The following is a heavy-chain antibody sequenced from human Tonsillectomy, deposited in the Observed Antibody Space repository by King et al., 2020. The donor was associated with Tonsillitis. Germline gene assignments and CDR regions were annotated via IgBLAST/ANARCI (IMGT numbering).Heavy chain of an antibody. CDR1: GFTFSSYS. V-gene: IGHV3-21*01. CDR3: ASGSVVQRTIDY. Sequence: EVQLVESGGGLVKPGGSLRLSCAASGFTFSSYSMNWARQAPGKGLEGVSYITSRSNYISYADSEKGRNTISRDNAQNSLYLQLNSLRAEDTAVYYCASGSVVQRTIDYCGQGTLVTVSS. D-gene: IGHD1-1*01. CDR2: ITSRSNYI. J-gene: IGHJ4*02.